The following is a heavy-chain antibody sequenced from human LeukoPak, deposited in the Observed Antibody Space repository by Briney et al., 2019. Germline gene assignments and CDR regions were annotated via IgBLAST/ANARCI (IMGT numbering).Heavy chain of an antibody. J-gene: IGHJ4*02. V-gene: IGHV3-11*01. CDR1: GFSFSDYY. CDR3: ARLFVGRHRVNDF. CDR2: ISSGGSTI. D-gene: IGHD3/OR15-3a*01. Sequence: GGSLRLSCAASGFSFSDYYMSWIRQAPGKGLEWVSYISSGGSTIYYADSVKGRFTISRDNAKNSLFLQMNSLRAEDTAVYYCARLFVGRHRVNDFWGQGTLVTVSS.